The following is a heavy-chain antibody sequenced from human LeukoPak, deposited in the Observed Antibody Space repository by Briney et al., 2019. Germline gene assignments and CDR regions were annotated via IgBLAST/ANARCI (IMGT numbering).Heavy chain of an antibody. CDR1: GFTFSSYS. D-gene: IGHD2-15*01. CDR3: ARVKGVLIVVVAATPYGMDV. CDR2: IRSSSSYI. J-gene: IGHJ6*02. V-gene: IGHV3-21*01. Sequence: GGSLRLSCAASGFTFSSYSMNWVRQAPGKGLEWVSSIRSSSSYIYYADSVKGRFTISRDNAKNSLYLQMNSLRAEDTAVYYCARVKGVLIVVVAATPYGMDVWGQGTTVTVSS.